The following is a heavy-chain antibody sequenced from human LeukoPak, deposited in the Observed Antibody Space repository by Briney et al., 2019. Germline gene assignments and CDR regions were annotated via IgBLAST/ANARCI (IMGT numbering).Heavy chain of an antibody. Sequence: GRSLRLSCAASGFTFSSYGMHWVRQAPGKGLEWVAVISYDGSNKYYADSVKGRFTISRDNSKNTLYLQMNSLRAEDTAVYYCARGDPPSYSSSWYSSGTFDYWGQGTLATVSS. V-gene: IGHV3-30*03. CDR1: GFTFSSYG. J-gene: IGHJ4*02. D-gene: IGHD6-13*01. CDR2: ISYDGSNK. CDR3: ARGDPPSYSSSWYSSGTFDY.